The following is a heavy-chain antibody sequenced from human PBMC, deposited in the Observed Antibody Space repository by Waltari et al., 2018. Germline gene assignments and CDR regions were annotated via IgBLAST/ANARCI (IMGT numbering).Heavy chain of an antibody. J-gene: IGHJ6*02. CDR3: ARVSRRTYRSPVPGRHYYYGMDV. CDR1: GFTFSSYA. V-gene: IGHV3-23*01. Sequence: EVQLLESGGGLVQPGGSLRLSCAASGFTFSSYAMSWVRQAPGKGLEWVSAISGSGGSTYYAESVKGRFTISRDNARNTLYLQMNRLRAEDTAVYFCARVSRRTYRSPVPGRHYYYGMDVWGQGTTVTVSS. CDR2: ISGSGGST. D-gene: IGHD1-1*01.